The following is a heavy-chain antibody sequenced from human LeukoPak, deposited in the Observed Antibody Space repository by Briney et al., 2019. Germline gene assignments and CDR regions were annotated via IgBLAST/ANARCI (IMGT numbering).Heavy chain of an antibody. CDR1: GFTFSSYA. J-gene: IGHJ5*02. V-gene: IGHV3-23*01. Sequence: GGSLRLSCVVSGFTFSSYAMSWVRQAPGKGLEWVSGISGSGGSTYYADSVKGRFTISRDNSKNTLYLQMNSLRVEDTAVYYCTRTVYSTTWERWFDPWGQGTLVTVSS. CDR2: ISGSGGST. D-gene: IGHD1-26*01. CDR3: TRTVYSTTWERWFDP.